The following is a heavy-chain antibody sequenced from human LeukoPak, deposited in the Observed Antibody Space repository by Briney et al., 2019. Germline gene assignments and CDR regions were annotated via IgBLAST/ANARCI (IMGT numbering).Heavy chain of an antibody. V-gene: IGHV1-69*13. CDR2: IIPIFGTA. D-gene: IGHD3-10*01. J-gene: IGHJ4*02. CDR1: GGTFSSYA. Sequence: ASVKVSCMASGGTFSSYAISWVRQAPGQGGEWMGGIIPIFGTANYAQKFQGRVTITADESTSTAYMELSSLRSEDTAVYYCARDRGEGGELSVDYWGQGTLVTVSS. CDR3: ARDRGEGGELSVDY.